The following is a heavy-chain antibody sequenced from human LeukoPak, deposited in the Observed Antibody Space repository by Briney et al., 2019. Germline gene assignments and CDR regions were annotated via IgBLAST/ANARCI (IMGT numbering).Heavy chain of an antibody. V-gene: IGHV1-2*02. CDR2: INPNSGGT. Sequence: ASVKVSCKASGYTFTGYYMHWVRQAPGQGLERMGWINPNSGGTNYAQKFQGRVTMTRDTSISTAYMELSRLRSDDTAVYYCARGLSSSWYYYMDVWGKGTTVTVSS. J-gene: IGHJ6*03. CDR3: ARGLSSSWYYYMDV. D-gene: IGHD6-13*01. CDR1: GYTFTGYY.